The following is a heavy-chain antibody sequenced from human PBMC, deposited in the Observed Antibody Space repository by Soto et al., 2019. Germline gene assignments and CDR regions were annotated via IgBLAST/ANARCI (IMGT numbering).Heavy chain of an antibody. Sequence: ASVKVSCKASGYTFTGYYMHWVRQAPGQGLEWMGWINPNSGGTNYAQKFQGWVTMTRDTSISTAYMELSRLRSDDTAVYYCARDLRYNWNDKGHYHYGMAVWGQGTTVTVSS. D-gene: IGHD1-1*01. J-gene: IGHJ6*02. CDR3: ARDLRYNWNDKGHYHYGMAV. V-gene: IGHV1-2*04. CDR1: GYTFTGYY. CDR2: INPNSGGT.